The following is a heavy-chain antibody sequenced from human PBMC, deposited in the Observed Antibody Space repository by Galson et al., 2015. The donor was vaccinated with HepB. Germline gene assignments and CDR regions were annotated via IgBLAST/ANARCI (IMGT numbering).Heavy chain of an antibody. CDR1: GFTFGSHW. CDR3: ARDETVLRHFDWLSN. Sequence: SLRLSCAASGFTFGSHWMHWVRQAPGKGLVWVSRINRDGSSTTYADSVKGRFTVSRDNAKNTLYLQMNSLRAEDTAVYYCARDETVLRHFDWLSNWGQGTLVTVSS. CDR2: INRDGSST. D-gene: IGHD3-9*01. J-gene: IGHJ4*02. V-gene: IGHV3-74*01.